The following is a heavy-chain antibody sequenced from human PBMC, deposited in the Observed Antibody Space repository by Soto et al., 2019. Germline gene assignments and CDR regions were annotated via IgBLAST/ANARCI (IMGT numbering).Heavy chain of an antibody. J-gene: IGHJ3*02. CDR3: ARAHLVGYLPPDAFDI. Sequence: ASVKVSCKASGYTFTRYAIHWVRQAPGQRLEWMGWINTGNGNTKYSQKFQGRVTITRDTSASTAYLELSSLRSEDTDVYYCARAHLVGYLPPDAFDIWGQGTMVTV. V-gene: IGHV1-3*04. CDR2: INTGNGNT. D-gene: IGHD6-25*01. CDR1: GYTFTRYA.